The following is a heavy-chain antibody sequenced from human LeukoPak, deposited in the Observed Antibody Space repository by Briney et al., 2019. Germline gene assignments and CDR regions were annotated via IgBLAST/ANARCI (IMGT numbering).Heavy chain of an antibody. Sequence: SETLSLTCIVSGYSISSGYYWGWIRQPPGKGLEWIGSIYHRGSTYYNPSLKSRVTISVDTSKNQFSLKLSSVTAADTAIYYCARDGRAGSLFAYWGQGTLVTVSS. V-gene: IGHV4-38-2*02. D-gene: IGHD6-19*01. J-gene: IGHJ4*02. CDR2: IYHRGST. CDR1: GYSISSGYY. CDR3: ARDGRAGSLFAY.